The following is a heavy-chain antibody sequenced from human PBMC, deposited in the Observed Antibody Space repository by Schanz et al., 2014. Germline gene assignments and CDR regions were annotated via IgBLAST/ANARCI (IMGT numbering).Heavy chain of an antibody. V-gene: IGHV3-23*01. J-gene: IGHJ3*02. CDR2: ISGGGGDT. CDR3: AKGRFGELSAFDI. Sequence: EVQLLESGGGLVQPGGSLRLSCAASGFTFSSYAMSWVRQAPGKGLEWVSAISGGGGDTYYADSVKGRFTISRDNSKNTLYLQMNSLRAEDTAVYYCAKGRFGELSAFDIWGQGTMVTVSS. D-gene: IGHD3-10*01. CDR1: GFTFSSYA.